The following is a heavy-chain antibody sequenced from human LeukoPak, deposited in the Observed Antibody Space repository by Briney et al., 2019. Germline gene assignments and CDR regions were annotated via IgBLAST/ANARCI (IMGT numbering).Heavy chain of an antibody. D-gene: IGHD2-21*02. CDR1: GFSFSIFA. V-gene: IGHV3-23*01. CDR2: ISGSGGST. Sequence: GSLRLPCAASGFSFSIFAMSWVRQAPGKGLEWVSSISGSGGSTNYADSVKGRFSISRDNSKNTLYLQLSRLRAEDTAVYYCAKDAKDIVVVTAAGGWGQGTLVTVSS. CDR3: AKDAKDIVVVTAAGG. J-gene: IGHJ4*02.